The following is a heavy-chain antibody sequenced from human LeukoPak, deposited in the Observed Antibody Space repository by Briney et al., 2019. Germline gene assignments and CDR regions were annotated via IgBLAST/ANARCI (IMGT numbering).Heavy chain of an antibody. CDR2: INSGSTNP. J-gene: IGHJ4*02. V-gene: IGHV3-21*01. CDR3: ARDFLAAGDY. D-gene: IGHD6-13*01. Sequence: GGSLRLSCEAFGFIFSSYTMNWIRQAPGKGVEWVASINSGSTNPYYADSVKGRFTISRDDAKKSLYLQMNSLRVEDTSVYYCARDFLAAGDYWGQGTLVTVSS. CDR1: GFIFSSYT.